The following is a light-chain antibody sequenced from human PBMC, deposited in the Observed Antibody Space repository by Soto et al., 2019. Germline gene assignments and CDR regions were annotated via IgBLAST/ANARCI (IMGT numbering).Light chain of an antibody. CDR2: LGS. CDR3: MQALQTLPLT. V-gene: IGKV2-28*01. CDR1: QSLRHSNGFNY. J-gene: IGKJ4*01. Sequence: DIVLTQSPLSLPVTPGEPASMSCRSSQSLRHSNGFNYLDWYLQKPGQSPQLLIYLGSNRASGVPDRFSGSGSGTDFTLTISRVEAEDAGVYFCMQALQTLPLTFGGGTKVDIK.